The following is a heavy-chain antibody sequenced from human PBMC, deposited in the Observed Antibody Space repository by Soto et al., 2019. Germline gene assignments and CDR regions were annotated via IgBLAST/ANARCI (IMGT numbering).Heavy chain of an antibody. CDR1: GGSFSGYY. CDR2: INHSGST. J-gene: IGHJ4*02. Sequence: SETLSLTCAVYGGSFSGYYWSWIRQPPGKGLEWIGEINHSGSTNYNPSLKSRVTISVDTSKNQFSLKLSSVTAADTAVYYCARALGDSSGYYYGYFDYWGQGTLVTVSS. D-gene: IGHD3-22*01. V-gene: IGHV4-34*01. CDR3: ARALGDSSGYYYGYFDY.